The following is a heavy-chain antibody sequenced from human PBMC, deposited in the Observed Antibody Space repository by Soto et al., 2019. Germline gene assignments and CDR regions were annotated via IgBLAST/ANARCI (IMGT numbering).Heavy chain of an antibody. CDR3: ARSHLYYDSSGYPDY. V-gene: IGHV3-11*01. CDR1: GFTFSDYY. D-gene: IGHD3-22*01. CDR2: ISSSGSTI. J-gene: IGHJ4*02. Sequence: PGGSLRLSCAASGFTFSDYYMSWIRQAPGKGLEWVSYISSSGSTIYYADSVKGRFTISRDNAKNSLYLQMNSLRAADTAVYYCARSHLYYDSSGYPDYRGQRTLVTVS.